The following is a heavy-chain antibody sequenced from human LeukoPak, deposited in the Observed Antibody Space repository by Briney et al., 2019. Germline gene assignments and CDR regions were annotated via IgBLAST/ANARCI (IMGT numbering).Heavy chain of an antibody. CDR2: ISWNSGSI. CDR3: AKDLTYESSGYAFDI. J-gene: IGHJ3*02. CDR1: GFTFDDYA. D-gene: IGHD3-22*01. V-gene: IGHV3-9*03. Sequence: GGSLRLSCAASGFTFDDYAMHWVRQAPGKGLEWVSGISWNSGSIGYADSVKGRFTISRDNAKNSLYLQMNSLRAEEMALYYCAKDLTYESSGYAFDIWGQGTMVTASS.